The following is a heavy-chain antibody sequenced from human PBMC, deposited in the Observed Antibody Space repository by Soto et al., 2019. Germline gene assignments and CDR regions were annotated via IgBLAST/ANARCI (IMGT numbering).Heavy chain of an antibody. CDR1: GFTVSSNY. CDR3: ASRSPTSCYECDAFDI. J-gene: IGHJ3*02. Sequence: EVQLVESGGGLVQPGGSLRLSCAASGFTVSSNYMSWVRQAPGKGLEWVSVIYSGGSTYYADSVKGRFTISRDNSKNTLYLQMNSLGAEDTAVYYCASRSPTSCYECDAFDIWGQGTMVTVSS. V-gene: IGHV3-66*01. CDR2: IYSGGST. D-gene: IGHD2-2*01.